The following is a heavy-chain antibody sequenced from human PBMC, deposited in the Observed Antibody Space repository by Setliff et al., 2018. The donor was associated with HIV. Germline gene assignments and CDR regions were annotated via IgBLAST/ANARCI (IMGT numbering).Heavy chain of an antibody. D-gene: IGHD4-17*01. Sequence: ASVKVSCKASGGTFSSFSISWMRQAPGQGLEWMGWISNDNGNTKYAQKLQGRVTMTTDTSTSTAYMELRSLRSDDTAVYYCARLGKNDYGDYFDYWGQGTLVTVSS. CDR1: GGTFSSFS. CDR2: ISNDNGNT. V-gene: IGHV1-18*04. CDR3: ARLGKNDYGDYFDY. J-gene: IGHJ4*02.